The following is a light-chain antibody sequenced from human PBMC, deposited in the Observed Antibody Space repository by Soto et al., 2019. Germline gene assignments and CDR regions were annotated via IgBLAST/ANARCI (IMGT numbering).Light chain of an antibody. Sequence: EIVLTQFPATLSLSPGEAATLSCRASQSFGTSLAWYQQRPAQAPRLLIYDTFKLAAGVPARFSGSGSGADFTLNVSGLEPEDFAVYYCQQGVSFGGGTKVEIK. CDR3: QQGVS. CDR1: QSFGTS. CDR2: DTF. V-gene: IGKV3-11*01. J-gene: IGKJ4*01.